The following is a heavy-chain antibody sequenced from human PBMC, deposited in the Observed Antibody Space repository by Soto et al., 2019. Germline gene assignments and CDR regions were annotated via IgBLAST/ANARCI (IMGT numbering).Heavy chain of an antibody. CDR1: GDSISSDKW. CDR2: IHHSGRT. CDR3: ARGGDWQFDY. D-gene: IGHD2-21*02. J-gene: IGHJ4*02. Sequence: QVQLQESGPGLVKPSGTLSLTCAVSGDSISSDKWWSWVRQPPGKGLEWIGEIHHSGRTNYNPSLKSRVTILVEKSKNQVSLEWSSMTAADTAVYYCARGGDWQFDYWGQGTLVTVSS. V-gene: IGHV4-4*02.